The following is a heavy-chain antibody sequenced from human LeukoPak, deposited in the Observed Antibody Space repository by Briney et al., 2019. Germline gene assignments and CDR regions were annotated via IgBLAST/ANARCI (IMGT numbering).Heavy chain of an antibody. D-gene: IGHD3-10*01. V-gene: IGHV3-74*01. CDR2: INSYGSST. CDR3: ARGELMVRGVKYNWFDP. Sequence: GGSLRLSCAASGFTFSNYWMHWVRQTPGKGLVWVSRINSYGSSTSYADSVKGRFTISRDNAKNTLYLQMNSLRAEDTAVYYCARGELMVRGVKYNWFDPWGQGTLVTVSS. J-gene: IGHJ5*02. CDR1: GFTFSNYW.